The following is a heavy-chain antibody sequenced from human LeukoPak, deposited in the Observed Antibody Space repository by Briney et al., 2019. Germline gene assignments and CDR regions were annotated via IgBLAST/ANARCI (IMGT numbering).Heavy chain of an antibody. CDR3: ARFSSERYFDWLYYYYYMDV. CDR2: ISSSGSTI. V-gene: IGHV3-11*01. J-gene: IGHJ6*03. CDR1: GFTFSDYY. Sequence: GGSLRLSCAASGFTFSDYYMSWIRQAPGKGLEWVSYISSSGSTIYYADSVKGRFTISRDNAKNSLYLQMNSLRAEDTAVYYCARFSSERYFDWLYYYYYMDVWGKGTTVTISS. D-gene: IGHD3-9*01.